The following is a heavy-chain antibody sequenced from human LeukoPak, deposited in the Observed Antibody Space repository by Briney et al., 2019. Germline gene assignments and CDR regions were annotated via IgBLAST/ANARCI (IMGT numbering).Heavy chain of an antibody. D-gene: IGHD3-22*01. V-gene: IGHV4-39*07. CDR3: ARDLYYDSSGYDY. J-gene: IGHJ4*02. CDR1: GGSISSSSYY. Sequence: PSETLSLTCTVSGGSISSSSYYWGWIRQPPGKGLVWIGEINHSGSTNYNPSLKSRVTISVDTSKNQFSLKLSSVTAADTAVYYCARDLYYDSSGYDYWGQGTLVTVSS. CDR2: INHSGST.